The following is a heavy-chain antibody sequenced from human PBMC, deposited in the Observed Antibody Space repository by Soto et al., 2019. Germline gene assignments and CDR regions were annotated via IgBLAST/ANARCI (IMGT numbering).Heavy chain of an antibody. J-gene: IGHJ4*02. CDR1: GGIFSTYA. CDR2: IIPIFGTP. CDR3: ARDRDDYGSGNYYNRIDF. Sequence: QVQLVQSGDEVKKPGSSVKVSCKASGGIFSTYAISWLRQAPGQGLEWMGGIIPIFGTPNYEQKFQGRVTITAFESTTTAYLEVTRLRADDTVVYYCARDRDDYGSGNYYNRIDFWGQGTLVTVSS. V-gene: IGHV1-69*01. D-gene: IGHD3-10*01.